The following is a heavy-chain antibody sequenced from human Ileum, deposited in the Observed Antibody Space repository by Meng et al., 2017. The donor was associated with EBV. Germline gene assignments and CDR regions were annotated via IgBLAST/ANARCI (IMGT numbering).Heavy chain of an antibody. V-gene: IGHV1-2*06. D-gene: IGHD3-10*01. CDR2: INPNSGGT. CDR3: ARVGYGSGSFRFDY. CDR1: GYTFTGYY. J-gene: IGHJ4*02. Sequence: VQLVQVGAEVKKPGAPVKVSCKASGYTFTGYYMHWVRQAPGQGLEWMGRINPNSGGTNYAQKFQGRVTMTRDTSISTAYMELSRLRSDDTAVYYCARVGYGSGSFRFDYWGQGTLVTVSS.